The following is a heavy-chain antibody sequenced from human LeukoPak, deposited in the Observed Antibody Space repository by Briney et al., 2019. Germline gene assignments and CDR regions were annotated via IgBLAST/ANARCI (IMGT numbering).Heavy chain of an antibody. Sequence: PGGSLRLSCAASGFTFSSYSMNWVRQAPGKGLEWTSYISGYSSTIYYADSVKGRFTISRDNAKNSLYLQMNSLRDEDTAMYYCARDGLGDGYNLGSPFDLWGRGTLVTVSS. V-gene: IGHV3-48*02. J-gene: IGHJ2*01. D-gene: IGHD5-24*01. CDR2: ISGYSSTI. CDR1: GFTFSSYS. CDR3: ARDGLGDGYNLGSPFDL.